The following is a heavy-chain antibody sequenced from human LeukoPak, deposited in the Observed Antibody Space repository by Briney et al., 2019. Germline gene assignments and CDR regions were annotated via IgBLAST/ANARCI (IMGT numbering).Heavy chain of an antibody. J-gene: IGHJ1*01. Sequence: GGSLRLSCAASGFTFSAYAMSWVRQAPGKGLEWVSAISNTGGSTYYADSVKGRFTISRDKSKNTLSLQMNSLRAEDTAVYYCAQQVGYCSSGSCYFTYWGQGTLVTVSS. D-gene: IGHD2-15*01. CDR1: GFTFSAYA. V-gene: IGHV3-23*01. CDR3: AQQVGYCSSGSCYFTY. CDR2: ISNTGGST.